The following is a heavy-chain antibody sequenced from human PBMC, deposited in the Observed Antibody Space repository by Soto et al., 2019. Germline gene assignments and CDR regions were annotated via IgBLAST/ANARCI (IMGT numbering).Heavy chain of an antibody. CDR3: ARARVRRDNKSYGMDV. J-gene: IGHJ6*02. Sequence: QVQLQESGPGLVKPSQTLSLTCTVSGGSVSSGPYYWTWIRQHPGKGLEWIGNIFYTGSANYNPSLRSRLSISVDTSKTQFPLTLTSLTAADTAIYYCARARVRRDNKSYGMDVWGQGTTVTVSS. V-gene: IGHV4-31*03. CDR2: IFYTGSA. D-gene: IGHD2-21*01. CDR1: GGSVSSGPYY.